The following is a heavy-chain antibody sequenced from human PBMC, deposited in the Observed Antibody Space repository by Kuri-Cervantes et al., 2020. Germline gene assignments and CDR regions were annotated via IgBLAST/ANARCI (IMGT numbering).Heavy chain of an antibody. Sequence: SETLSLTCTVSGGSISSYYWSWIRQPPGKGLEWIGYIYHSGSTYYNPSLKSRVTISVDTSKNQFSLKLSSVTAADTAVYYCARHLPREYCSSTSCYPPNWFDPWGQGTLVTVSS. CDR3: ARHLPREYCSSTSCYPPNWFDP. V-gene: IGHV4-59*04. D-gene: IGHD2-2*01. CDR1: GGSISSYY. CDR2: IYHSGST. J-gene: IGHJ5*02.